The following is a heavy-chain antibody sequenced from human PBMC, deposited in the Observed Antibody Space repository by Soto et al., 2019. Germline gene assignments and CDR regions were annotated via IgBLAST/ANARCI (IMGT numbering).Heavy chain of an antibody. CDR2: ISGSGGST. CDR1: GFTFSSYA. D-gene: IGHD6-19*01. J-gene: IGHJ5*02. Sequence: PGGSLRLSCAASGFTFSSYAMSWVRQAPGKGLEWVSAISGSGGSTYYADSVKGRFTISRDNSKNTLYLQMNSLRAEDTAVYYCAKLAVAGTRRHGVSGNWFDPWGQGTLVTVSS. V-gene: IGHV3-23*01. CDR3: AKLAVAGTRRHGVSGNWFDP.